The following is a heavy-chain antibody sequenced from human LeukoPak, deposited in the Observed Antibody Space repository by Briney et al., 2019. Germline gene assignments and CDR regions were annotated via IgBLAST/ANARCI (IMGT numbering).Heavy chain of an antibody. D-gene: IGHD3-22*01. Sequence: GGSLRLSCAASGFTVSSNYMSWVRQAPGKGLEWVSVIYSGGSTYYADSVKGRFTISRDDSKNTLYLQMNSLRAEDTAVYYCARDSSGYFPFDYWGQGTLVTVSS. CDR3: ARDSSGYFPFDY. CDR2: IYSGGST. CDR1: GFTVSSNY. J-gene: IGHJ4*02. V-gene: IGHV3-66*01.